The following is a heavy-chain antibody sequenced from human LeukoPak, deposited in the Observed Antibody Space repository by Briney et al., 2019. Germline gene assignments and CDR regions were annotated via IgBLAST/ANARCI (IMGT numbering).Heavy chain of an antibody. V-gene: IGHV4-34*01. Sequence: SETLSLTCAVYGGSFSGYYWSWIRQPPGKGLEWIGEINHSGSTNYNPSLKSRVTMSVDTSKNQFSLKLSSVTAADTAVYYCAREISPADSSSAFDYWGQGTLVTVSS. CDR2: INHSGST. CDR1: GGSFSGYY. J-gene: IGHJ4*02. CDR3: AREISPADSSSAFDY. D-gene: IGHD6-6*01.